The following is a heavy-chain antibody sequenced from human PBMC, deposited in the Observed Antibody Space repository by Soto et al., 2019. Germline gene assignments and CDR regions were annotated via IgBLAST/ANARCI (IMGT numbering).Heavy chain of an antibody. J-gene: IGHJ4*02. CDR1: GYTFTTYA. Sequence: VASVKVSCKASGYTFTTYALHWVRQAPGQRLEWMGWINAGNGNTKYSQKFQGRVTITRDTSASTAYMELSSLRSEDTAVYYCAREWDNWNYFLIFVYWGQGTLVTVSS. V-gene: IGHV1-3*01. CDR3: AREWDNWNYFLIFVY. D-gene: IGHD1-7*01. CDR2: INAGNGNT.